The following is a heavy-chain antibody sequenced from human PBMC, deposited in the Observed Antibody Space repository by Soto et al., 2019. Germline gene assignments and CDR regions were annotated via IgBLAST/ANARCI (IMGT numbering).Heavy chain of an antibody. D-gene: IGHD6-6*01. CDR3: ARGSQSEYSSSNWLDP. J-gene: IGHJ5*02. Sequence: SETLSLTCAVYGGSFSGYYWSWIRQPPGKGLEWIGEINHSGSTNYNPSLKSRVTISVDTSKNQFSLKLSSVTAADTAVYYCARGSQSEYSSSNWLDPWGQGTLVTVSS. CDR1: GGSFSGYY. CDR2: INHSGST. V-gene: IGHV4-34*01.